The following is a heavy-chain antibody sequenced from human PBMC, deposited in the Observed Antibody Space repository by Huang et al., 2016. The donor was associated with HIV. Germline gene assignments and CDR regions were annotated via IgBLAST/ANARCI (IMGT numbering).Heavy chain of an antibody. J-gene: IGHJ5*02. CDR3: ARGRGTSWSLFDT. CDR1: GDSLSGFF. Sequence: QVRLDQWGAGLLKPSETLTLTCAVYGDSLSGFFWSWVRQSPGRGLEWIGEITQSGRTNYKPSLKSRVTIAIDTSKKQVSLKLKSVTADDTSTYYCARGRGTSWSLFDTWGQGSFVTVSS. D-gene: IGHD2-2*01. V-gene: IGHV4-34*01. CDR2: ITQSGRT.